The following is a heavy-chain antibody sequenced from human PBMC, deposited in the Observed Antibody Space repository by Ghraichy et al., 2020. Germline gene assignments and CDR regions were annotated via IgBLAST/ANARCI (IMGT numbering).Heavy chain of an antibody. CDR2: IYYSGST. CDR1: GGSISSYY. Sequence: SETLSLTCTVSGGSISSYYWSWIRQPPGKGLEWIGYIYYSGSTNYNPSLKSRVTISVDTSKNQFSLKLSSVTAADTAVYYCARGVYGSGSVELFDPWGQGTLVTVSS. CDR3: ARGVYGSGSVELFDP. V-gene: IGHV4-59*01. J-gene: IGHJ5*02. D-gene: IGHD3-10*01.